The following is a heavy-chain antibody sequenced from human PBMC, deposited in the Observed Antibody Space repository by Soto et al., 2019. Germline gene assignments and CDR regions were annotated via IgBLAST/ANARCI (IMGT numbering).Heavy chain of an antibody. D-gene: IGHD2-15*01. J-gene: IGHJ4*01. CDR3: ARDKPVEGVFDY. CDR2: TYYRSKWYN. CDR1: GDSVSSNSVA. Sequence: SQTLSLTCAISGDSVSSNSVAWNWIRQSPSRGLEWLRRTYYRSKWYNDYAVSVKSRITINPDTPKNQFSLQLNSVTPEDTAVYYCARDKPVEGVFDYWGHRALVTFSS. V-gene: IGHV6-1*01.